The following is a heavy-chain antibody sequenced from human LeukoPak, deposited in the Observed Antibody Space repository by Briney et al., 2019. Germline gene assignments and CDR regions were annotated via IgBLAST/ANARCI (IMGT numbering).Heavy chain of an antibody. J-gene: IGHJ4*02. CDR2: INPNSGGT. CDR3: ARLAVAPYYFDY. D-gene: IGHD6-19*01. Sequence: ASVKVSCKAFGYIFTDYYMHWVRQAPGQGLEWMGWINPNSGGTNYAQKFQGRVTMTRDTSISTAYMELSRLRSDDTAVYYCARLAVAPYYFDYWGQGTLVTVSS. CDR1: GYIFTDYY. V-gene: IGHV1-2*02.